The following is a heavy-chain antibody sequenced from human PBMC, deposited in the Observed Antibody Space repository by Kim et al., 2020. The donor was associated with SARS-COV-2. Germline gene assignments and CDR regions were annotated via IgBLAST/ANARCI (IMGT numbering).Heavy chain of an antibody. D-gene: IGHD6-6*01. CDR3: AKDLTPQYSSSPFDY. Sequence: DSGKGRFTISRDNSKNTLYLQMNSLRAEDTAVYYCAKDLTPQYSSSPFDYWGQGTLVTVSS. J-gene: IGHJ4*02. V-gene: IGHV3-23*01.